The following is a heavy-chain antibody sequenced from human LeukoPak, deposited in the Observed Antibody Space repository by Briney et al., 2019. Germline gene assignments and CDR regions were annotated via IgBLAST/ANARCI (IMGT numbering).Heavy chain of an antibody. Sequence: SETLSLTCTVSGGSISTYYWSWIRQPPGKGLEWIGYVYYSGATNYNPSLKSRVTISVDTSKKQFSLNLSSVTAADTAVYYCARAPYFDWLLYPSPFFDYWGQGTLVTVSS. J-gene: IGHJ4*02. D-gene: IGHD3-9*01. CDR1: GGSISTYY. CDR2: VYYSGAT. CDR3: ARAPYFDWLLYPSPFFDY. V-gene: IGHV4-59*01.